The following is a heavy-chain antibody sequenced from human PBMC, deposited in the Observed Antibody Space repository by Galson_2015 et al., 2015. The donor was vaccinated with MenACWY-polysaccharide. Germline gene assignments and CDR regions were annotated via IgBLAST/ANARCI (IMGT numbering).Heavy chain of an antibody. J-gene: IGHJ5*02. D-gene: IGHD2/OR15-2a*01. Sequence: SLRLSCAASGFTFSNYGMHWVRQAPGKGLEWVALIWNDGSNKNYVDSVKGRFTISRDNSKNTLYLQMNSLRVEDTAVYDCARCFYVERKGRGDGFDVWGQGTLVTVSS. CDR2: IWNDGSNK. V-gene: IGHV3-33*01. CDR3: ARCFYVERKGRGDGFDV. CDR1: GFTFSNYG.